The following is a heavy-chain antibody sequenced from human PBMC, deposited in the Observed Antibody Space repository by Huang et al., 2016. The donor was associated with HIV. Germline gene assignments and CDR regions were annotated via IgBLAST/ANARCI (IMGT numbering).Heavy chain of an antibody. J-gene: IGHJ3*01. D-gene: IGHD4-4*01. V-gene: IGHV1-18*01. Sequence: QVQLVQSGGEVMQPGASVRVSCRASGYDFGSYGMSWVRQAPGQGLEWLGGIGSDSRDTSPAQKFQGRVTMTTDKSTTTTYMELRSLRSDDTAMYYCARDPYYSNRWKRNDASFLWGQGTMITVSS. CDR1: GYDFGSYG. CDR3: ARDPYYSNRWKRNDASFL. CDR2: IGSDSRDT.